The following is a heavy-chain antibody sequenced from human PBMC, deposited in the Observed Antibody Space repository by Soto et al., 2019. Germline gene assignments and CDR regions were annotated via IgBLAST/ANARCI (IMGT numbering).Heavy chain of an antibody. Sequence: SETLSLTCAVYGGSFSGYYWSWIRQPPGKGLEWIGEINHSGSTNYNPSLKSRVTISVDTSKNQFSLKLSSVTAADTAVYYCARATDHVVTATNRGFRYFDYWGQGTLVTV. CDR3: ARATDHVVTATNRGFRYFDY. CDR2: INHSGST. CDR1: GGSFSGYY. D-gene: IGHD2-21*02. V-gene: IGHV4-34*01. J-gene: IGHJ4*02.